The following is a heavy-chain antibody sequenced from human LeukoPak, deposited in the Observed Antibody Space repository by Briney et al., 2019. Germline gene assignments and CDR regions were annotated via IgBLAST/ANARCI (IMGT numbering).Heavy chain of an antibody. CDR1: GGSISSSSYY. CDR2: IYYSGST. D-gene: IGHD3-10*01. CDR3: ARLGIIRGKDY. V-gene: IGHV4-39*01. Sequence: SETLSLTCTVSGGSISSSSYYWGWIRQPPGKGLEWIGSIYYSGSTYYNPSLKSRVTISVDTSKNQFSLKLSSVTAADTAVYYCARLGIIRGKDYWGQGTLVTVSS. J-gene: IGHJ4*02.